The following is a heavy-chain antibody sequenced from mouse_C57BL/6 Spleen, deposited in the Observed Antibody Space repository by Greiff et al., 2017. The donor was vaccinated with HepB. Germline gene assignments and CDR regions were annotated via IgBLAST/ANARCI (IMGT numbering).Heavy chain of an antibody. V-gene: IGHV7-1*01. CDR3: ARDAYSNYEEAWFAY. D-gene: IGHD2-5*01. CDR2: SRNKANDYTT. J-gene: IGHJ3*01. CDR1: GFTFSDFY. Sequence: EVKLVESGGGLVQSGRSLRLSCATSGFTFSDFYMEWVRQAPGKGLEWIAASRNKANDYTTEYSASVKGRFIVSRDTSQSILYLQMNALRAEDTAIYYCARDAYSNYEEAWFAYWGQGTLVTVSA.